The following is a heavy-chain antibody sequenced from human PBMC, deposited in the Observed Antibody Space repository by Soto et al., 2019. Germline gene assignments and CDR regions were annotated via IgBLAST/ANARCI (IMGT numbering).Heavy chain of an antibody. CDR2: IDYSGTT. CDR1: GGSISRSSNY. V-gene: IGHV4-39*01. J-gene: IGHJ4*02. D-gene: IGHD5-18*01. Sequence: QLQLQESGPGLVKPSETLSLTCTVSGGSISRSSNYWGWIRLPPGKGLEWIGTIDYSGTTSYNPSLQSRVTISVDTSTNQFSLNLRSATAADTAVYYCARLCSGYSYGCYDYWGQGTLVTVSS. CDR3: ARLCSGYSYGCYDY.